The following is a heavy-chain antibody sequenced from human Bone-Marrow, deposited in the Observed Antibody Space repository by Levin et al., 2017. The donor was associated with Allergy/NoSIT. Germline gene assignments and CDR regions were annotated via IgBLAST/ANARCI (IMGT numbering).Heavy chain of an antibody. Sequence: GESLKISCKASGYTFSSYGITWVRQVPGQGLEWMGWISVHNGNTNYAQKFQGRVTMTTDTSASTAYMELKSLRSDDTAVYYCARDYRAPDDLWSGFKGWFDPWGQGTLVTVSS. CDR3: ARDYRAPDDLWSGFKGWFDP. J-gene: IGHJ5*02. V-gene: IGHV1-18*01. D-gene: IGHD3-3*01. CDR2: ISVHNGNT. CDR1: GYTFSSYG.